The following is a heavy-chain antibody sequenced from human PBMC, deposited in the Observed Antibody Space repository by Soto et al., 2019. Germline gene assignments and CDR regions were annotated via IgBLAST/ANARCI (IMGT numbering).Heavy chain of an antibody. D-gene: IGHD2-2*02. CDR2: IIPIFGTA. CDR1: GGTFSSYA. J-gene: IGHJ5*02. CDR3: AREQDIVVVPAAIRWFDP. V-gene: IGHV1-69*06. Sequence: SCKASGGTFSSYAISWVRQAPGQGLEWMGGIIPIFGTANYAQNFQGRVTITADKSTSTAYMELSSLRSEDTAVYYCAREQDIVVVPAAIRWFDPWGQGTLVTVSS.